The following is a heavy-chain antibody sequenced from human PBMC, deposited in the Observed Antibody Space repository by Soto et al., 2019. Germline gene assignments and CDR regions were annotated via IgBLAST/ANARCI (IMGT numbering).Heavy chain of an antibody. CDR3: ARDQGDCSNGICYKIFDY. CDR2: IYHSGST. CDR1: GYSISSGYY. D-gene: IGHD2-8*01. V-gene: IGHV4-38-2*02. J-gene: IGHJ4*02. Sequence: SETLSLTCAVSGYSISSGYYWGWIRQPPGKGLEWIGSIYHSGSTYYNPSLKSRVTISVDTSKNQFSLKLSSVTAADTAVYYCARDQGDCSNGICYKIFDYWGQGTLVTVSS.